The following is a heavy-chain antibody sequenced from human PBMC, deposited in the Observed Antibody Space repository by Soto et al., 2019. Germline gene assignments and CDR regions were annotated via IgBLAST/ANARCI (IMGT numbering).Heavy chain of an antibody. J-gene: IGHJ6*02. V-gene: IGHV1-46*01. CDR3: AREGSCSSTSCYSGMDV. CDR1: GYTFTSYY. Sequence: ASVKVSCKASGYTFTSYYMHWVGQAPGQGLEWMGIINPSGGSTSYAQKFQGRVTMTRDTSTSTVYMELSSLRSEDTAVYYCAREGSCSSTSCYSGMDVWGQGTTVTVSS. D-gene: IGHD2-2*01. CDR2: INPSGGST.